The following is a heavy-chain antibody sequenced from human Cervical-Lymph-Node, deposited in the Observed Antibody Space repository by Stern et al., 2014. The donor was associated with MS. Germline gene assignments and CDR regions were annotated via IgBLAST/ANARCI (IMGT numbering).Heavy chain of an antibody. J-gene: IGHJ6*02. CDR1: GYVFSSYE. V-gene: IGHV1-8*01. D-gene: IGHD2-2*01. Sequence: QMQLVQSGAEVKKPGASVKVSCKASGYVFSSYEINWVRQASGQGLEWMGWMNPNTGNTGFSQKFQGRVTMTTNISMKTVYMELRSLTSDDTAVYYCARGRCSTARCFDYYGLDVWGRGTSVSVSS. CDR2: MNPNTGNT. CDR3: ARGRCSTARCFDYYGLDV.